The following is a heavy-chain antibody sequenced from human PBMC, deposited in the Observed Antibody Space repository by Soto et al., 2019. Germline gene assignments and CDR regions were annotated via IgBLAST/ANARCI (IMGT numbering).Heavy chain of an antibody. CDR2: ISSSSSYI. V-gene: IGHV3-21*01. J-gene: IGHJ4*02. CDR1: GFSFSSYS. D-gene: IGHD3-3*01. Sequence: GGSLRLSCAASGFSFSSYSMNWVRQAPGKGLEWVSSISSSSSYIYYADSVKGRFTISRDNAKNSLYLQMNSLRAEDTAVYYCARDVNVRQFLEPRAWIVYCGQGPLVTVS. CDR3: ARDVNVRQFLEPRAWIVY.